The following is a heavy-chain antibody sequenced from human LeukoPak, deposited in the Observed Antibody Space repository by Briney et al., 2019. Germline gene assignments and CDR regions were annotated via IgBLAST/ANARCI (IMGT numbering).Heavy chain of an antibody. CDR1: GFTFSSYA. D-gene: IGHD3-10*01. V-gene: IGHV3-23*01. J-gene: IGHJ5*02. CDR3: AKGGGSSWFDP. CDR2: ISGSGGST. Sequence: GGSLRLSCAASGFTFSSYAMSWVRQAPGKGLEWVSAISGSGGSTYYADSVKGRFTISRDNSKNTLYLQMSSLRAEDTALYYCAKGGGSSWFDPWGQGTLVTVSS.